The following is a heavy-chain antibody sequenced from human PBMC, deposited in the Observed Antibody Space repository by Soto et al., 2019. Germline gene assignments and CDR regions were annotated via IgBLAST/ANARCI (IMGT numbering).Heavy chain of an antibody. Sequence: QVQMVESGGGVVQPGRSLRLSCAASWLTFSRYGMHRVRQVPGKGLEWVAVISDDGSNKNYADSVKGRFNISRDNSKNTLFLQMNILRIEDAALYFCARSKDMGGNSDIFDFWGQGTLVTVSS. J-gene: IGHJ4*02. CDR3: ARSKDMGGNSDIFDF. V-gene: IGHV3-30*03. CDR2: ISDDGSNK. D-gene: IGHD2-15*01. CDR1: WLTFSRYG.